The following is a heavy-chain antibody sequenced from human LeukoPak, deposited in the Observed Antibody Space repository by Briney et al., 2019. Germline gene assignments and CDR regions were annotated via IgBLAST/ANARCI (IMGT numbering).Heavy chain of an antibody. CDR3: AKDVGTRDAFDI. CDR2: IRFDGTNK. J-gene: IGHJ3*02. D-gene: IGHD1-1*01. CDR1: GFTFSYYG. V-gene: IGHV3-30*02. Sequence: PGGSLRLSCAASGFTFSYYGMHWVRQAPGKGLEWVAFIRFDGTNKHYADSVKGRFTISRDNAKNTLYLQMNSLRAEDTAVYYCAKDVGTRDAFDIWGQGTMVTVSS.